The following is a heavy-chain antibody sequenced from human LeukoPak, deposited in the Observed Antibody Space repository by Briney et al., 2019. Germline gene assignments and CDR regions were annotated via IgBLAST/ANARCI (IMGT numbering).Heavy chain of an antibody. CDR3: AESISGGLAVTADWFAP. J-gene: IGHJ5*01. Sequence: PGGSLRLSCAASGFAFSFYAMSWVRQAPGKGPEWVSTINASGGNTYFAGSVKGRFTISRDNSKNTLYLQLNTLRADDTAVYYCAESISGGLAVTADWFAPWGQGTLVVVSS. V-gene: IGHV3-23*01. CDR2: INASGGNT. D-gene: IGHD6-19*01. CDR1: GFAFSFYA.